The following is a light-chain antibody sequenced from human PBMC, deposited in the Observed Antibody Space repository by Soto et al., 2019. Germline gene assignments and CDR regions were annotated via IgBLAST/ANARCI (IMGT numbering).Light chain of an antibody. CDR3: SSYTSSSTPW. J-gene: IGLJ3*02. Sequence: SVLTQPASVSGSPGQSITISCTGTSSDVGGYNYVSWYQQHPGKAPKLMIYDVSNRPSGVSNRFSGSKSGNTASLTISGLQAEDEADYYCSSYTSSSTPWFGGGTKLTVL. CDR2: DVS. CDR1: SSDVGGYNY. V-gene: IGLV2-14*01.